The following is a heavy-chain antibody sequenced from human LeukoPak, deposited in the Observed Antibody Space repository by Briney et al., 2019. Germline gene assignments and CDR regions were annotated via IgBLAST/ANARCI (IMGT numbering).Heavy chain of an antibody. J-gene: IGHJ4*02. Sequence: PGGSLRLSCAASGFTFSSYGMHWVRQAPGKGLEWVAVIWYDGSNKYYADSVKGRFTISRDNSKNTLYLQMNSLRAEDTAVYYCARDLAAGRFDYWGQGTLVTVSS. V-gene: IGHV3-33*01. CDR1: GFTFSSYG. D-gene: IGHD6-19*01. CDR2: IWYDGSNK. CDR3: ARDLAAGRFDY.